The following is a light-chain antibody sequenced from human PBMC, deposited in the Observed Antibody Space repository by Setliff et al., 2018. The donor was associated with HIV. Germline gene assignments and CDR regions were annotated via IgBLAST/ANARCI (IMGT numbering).Light chain of an antibody. J-gene: IGLJ1*01. CDR1: SSDVGGYNY. CDR3: SSYTNSSSGV. V-gene: IGLV2-14*03. Sequence: QSVLTQPASVSGSPGQSITISCTGTSSDVGGYNYVSWYQQHPGKAPKLMIYDVGNRPSGISNRFSGSKSGNTASLTVSGLQAEDEADYYCSSYTNSSSGVFGTGTKVTVL. CDR2: DVG.